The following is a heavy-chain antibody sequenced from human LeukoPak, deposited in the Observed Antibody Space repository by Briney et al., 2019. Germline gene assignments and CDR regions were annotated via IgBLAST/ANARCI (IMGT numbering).Heavy chain of an antibody. CDR1: GYSFTSYW. CDR3: ARRREALYTWNSPLLGYYYCMDV. D-gene: IGHD1-7*01. V-gene: IGHV5-51*01. Sequence: GESLKISCKGSGYSFTSYWIGWVRQMPGKGLEWMGIIYPGDSDTRYSPSFQGQVTISADKSISTAYLQWSSLKASDTAMYYCARRREALYTWNSPLLGYYYCMDVWGKGTTVTVSS. CDR2: IYPGDSDT. J-gene: IGHJ6*03.